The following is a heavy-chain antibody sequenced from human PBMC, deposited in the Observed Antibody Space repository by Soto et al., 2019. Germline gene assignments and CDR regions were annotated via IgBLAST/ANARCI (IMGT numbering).Heavy chain of an antibody. CDR1: GFTFSSSW. CDR3: ADPLDLDV. Sequence: GGSLILSCAASGFTFSSSWMSWVRQAPGKGLEWVATIQPDGSEKYYVDSVKGRFTISRDNAKNSLYLQMNSLRVEDTAVFYCADPLDLDVWGKGATVTVSS. V-gene: IGHV3-7*01. J-gene: IGHJ6*04. CDR2: IQPDGSEK.